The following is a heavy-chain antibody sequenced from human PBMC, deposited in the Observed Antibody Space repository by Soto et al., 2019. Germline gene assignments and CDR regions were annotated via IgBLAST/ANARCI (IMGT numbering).Heavy chain of an antibody. CDR2: INWNSGKV. Sequence: EMQLVESGGGLVPPGRSLRLSCAGFGFKFEDYAMHWVRQVPGKGLEWVSYINWNSGKVKYADSVKGRITISRDNAKNSLDLHMTSLKSADTALYYCTKAGCSDANRHFWALESWGQGTLVSVSS. J-gene: IGHJ4*02. CDR1: GFKFEDYA. V-gene: IGHV3-9*01. D-gene: IGHD3-16*01. CDR3: TKAGCSDANRHFWALES.